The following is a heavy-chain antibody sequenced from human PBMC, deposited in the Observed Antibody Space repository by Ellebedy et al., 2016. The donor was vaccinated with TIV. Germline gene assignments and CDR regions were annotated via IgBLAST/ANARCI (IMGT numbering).Heavy chain of an antibody. CDR1: GYSFSTYW. CDR3: ARTDETTDFDY. Sequence: GESLKISCKGSGYSFSTYWITWVRQMPGKGLEWMGRIDPSDSSTDYSPSFHGHVTISADKPISTAFLQWGSLQASDTAMYYCARTDETTDFDYWGPGTLVTVSS. D-gene: IGHD2/OR15-2a*01. CDR2: IDPSDSST. J-gene: IGHJ4*02. V-gene: IGHV5-10-1*01.